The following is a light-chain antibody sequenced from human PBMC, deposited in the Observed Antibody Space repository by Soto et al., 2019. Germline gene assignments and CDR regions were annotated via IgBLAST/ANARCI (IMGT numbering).Light chain of an antibody. CDR2: EVS. V-gene: IGLV2-14*02. Sequence: QSALTQPASVSGSPGQSITISCTGTSSDVGSYNLVSWYQQHPGKAPKLMIYEVSKRPSGVSNRFSGSKSGNTASLTISGLQAEDEADYYCTSYTGSSTRLYVFGTGTKVTVL. CDR3: TSYTGSSTRLYV. CDR1: SSDVGSYNL. J-gene: IGLJ1*01.